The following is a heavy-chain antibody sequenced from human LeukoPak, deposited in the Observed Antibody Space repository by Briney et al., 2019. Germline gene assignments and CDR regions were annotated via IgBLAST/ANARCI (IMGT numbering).Heavy chain of an antibody. D-gene: IGHD1-7*01. Sequence: SETLSLTCIVSGGSISTSYWSWIRQPPGKGLEWIGDIYYTGSTKYNPSLKSRVTIPVDTSKNQFSLKLRSVTAADTAVYYCARGVNGDWNYFYFDYWGQGTLVTVSS. CDR3: ARGVNGDWNYFYFDY. J-gene: IGHJ4*02. CDR1: GGSISTSY. CDR2: IYYTGST. V-gene: IGHV4-59*01.